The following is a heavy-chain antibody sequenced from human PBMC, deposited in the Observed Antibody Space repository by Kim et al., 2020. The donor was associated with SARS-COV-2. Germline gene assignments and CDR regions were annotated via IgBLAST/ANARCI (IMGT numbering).Heavy chain of an antibody. J-gene: IGHJ3*02. CDR1: GGSIQSHGLF. D-gene: IGHD2-21*02. CDR2: VDYSGAT. CDR3: ARTTVVTGGGFDI. Sequence: SETLSLTCAVSGGSIQSHGLFWGWIRQPPGKGLEWLGSVDYSGATSHTPSLKSRLTMSRDTSKNQFSLRPNSVTATDTAMYYCARTTVVTGGGFDIWGLGTMVSVSS. V-gene: IGHV4-39*07.